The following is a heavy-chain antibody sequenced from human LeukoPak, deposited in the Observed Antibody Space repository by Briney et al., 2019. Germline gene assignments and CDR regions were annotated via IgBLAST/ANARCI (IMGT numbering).Heavy chain of an antibody. Sequence: GASVKVSCKASGYTFISYGISWVRQAPGQGLEWMGWISPYNGNTNYAEKFQDRVTMTTDTSTSTAYMELRSLTHDDTAVYYCARDLTEWARVRGNLNYWGQGTLVTASS. J-gene: IGHJ4*02. CDR2: ISPYNGNT. D-gene: IGHD3-10*01. CDR1: GYTFISYG. CDR3: ARDLTEWARVRGNLNY. V-gene: IGHV1-18*01.